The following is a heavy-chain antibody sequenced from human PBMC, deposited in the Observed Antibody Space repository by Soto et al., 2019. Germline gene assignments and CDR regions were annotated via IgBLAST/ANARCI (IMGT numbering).Heavy chain of an antibody. V-gene: IGHV3-23*01. Sequence: EVQLLESGGGLVQPGGSLRLSCAASGFTFKNYDMTWIRQAPGKGLEWVSTVKPPGQITYYAAAVKGRFTISRDNSRNTVFLQMTSLRVDDTAIYYCLSDPTWFGRWGQGTLVTVSS. CDR1: GFTFKNYD. CDR3: LSDPTWFGR. CDR2: VKPPGQIT. J-gene: IGHJ5*02.